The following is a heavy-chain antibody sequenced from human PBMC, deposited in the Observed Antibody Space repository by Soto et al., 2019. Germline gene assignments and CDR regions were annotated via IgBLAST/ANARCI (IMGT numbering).Heavy chain of an antibody. J-gene: IGHJ4*02. CDR1: GGSISPYY. Sequence: QVQLQESGPGLVKPSETLSLTCTVSGGSISPYYWSWIRQPPGKGLEWIGYIYFGGTTKYNPSLKCRGSMSVHQSKNQFSLKLTSVTAADTAVYYCARLGGFFQALDSWGQGTLVTVSS. V-gene: IGHV4-59*08. CDR3: ARLGGFFQALDS. CDR2: IYFGGTT. D-gene: IGHD2-15*01.